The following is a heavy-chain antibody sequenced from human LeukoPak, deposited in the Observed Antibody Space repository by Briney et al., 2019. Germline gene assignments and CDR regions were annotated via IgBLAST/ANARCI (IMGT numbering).Heavy chain of an antibody. CDR3: AKDRWLRAAAADSWFDP. D-gene: IGHD6-13*01. V-gene: IGHV1-8*01. CDR2: MNPNSGNT. Sequence: GASVKASCKASGYPFTSYDIDWVRQAPGQGLEWMGWMNPNSGNTGYAQKFQGRVTMTRNTSISTAYMELTSLRPEDTAVYYCAKDRWLRAAAADSWFDPWGQGTLVTVSS. J-gene: IGHJ5*02. CDR1: GYPFTSYD.